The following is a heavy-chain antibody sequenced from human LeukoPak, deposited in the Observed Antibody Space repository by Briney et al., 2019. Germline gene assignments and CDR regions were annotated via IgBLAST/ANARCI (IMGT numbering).Heavy chain of an antibody. CDR1: GGSISIYY. V-gene: IGHV4-59*01. D-gene: IGHD3-16*01. Sequence: SETLSLTCAVYGGSISIYYWSWIRQPPGKGLEWIGYIYDSGSTNYNPSLKSRVTISVDTSKNQFSLKLSSVTAADTAVYYCARFAPQGYGWGGYNRFDPWGQGTLVTVSS. J-gene: IGHJ5*02. CDR3: ARFAPQGYGWGGYNRFDP. CDR2: IYDSGST.